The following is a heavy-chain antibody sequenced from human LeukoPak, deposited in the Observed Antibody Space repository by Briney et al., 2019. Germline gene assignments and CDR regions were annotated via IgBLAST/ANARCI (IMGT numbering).Heavy chain of an antibody. CDR3: AITRGDIVVVPAAILS. J-gene: IGHJ4*02. CDR1: GFTFSSYA. V-gene: IGHV3-30-3*01. Sequence: GGSLRLSCAASGFTFSSYAMHWVRQAPGKGLEWVAVISYDGSNKYYADSVKGRFTISRDNSKNTLYLQMNSLRAEDTAVYYCAITRGDIVVVPAAILSWGQGTLVTVSS. D-gene: IGHD2-2*02. CDR2: ISYDGSNK.